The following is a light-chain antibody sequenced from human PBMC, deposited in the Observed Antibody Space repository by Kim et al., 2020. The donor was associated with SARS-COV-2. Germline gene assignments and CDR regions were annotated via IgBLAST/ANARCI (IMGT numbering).Light chain of an antibody. J-gene: IGLJ2*01. V-gene: IGLV1-47*01. CDR3: AAWDDSLSGL. CDR2: RNN. CDR1: SSNIGSNY. Sequence: ELTQPPSASGTPGQRVTISCSGSSSNIGSNYVYWYQQLPGTAPKLLIYRNNQRPSGVPDRFSGSKSGTSASLAISGLRSEDEADYYCAAWDDSLSGLFGGGTQLTVL.